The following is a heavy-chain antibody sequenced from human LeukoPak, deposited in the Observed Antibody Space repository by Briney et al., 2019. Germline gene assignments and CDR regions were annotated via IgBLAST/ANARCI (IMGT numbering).Heavy chain of an antibody. V-gene: IGHV4-59*12. Sequence: PSETLSLTCTVSGGSISSYYWSWVRQPPGKGLEWIGEIYHSGSTNYNPSLKSRVTISVDKSKNQFSLKLSSVTAADTAVYYCAREAGSSWYEIDYWGQGTLVTVSS. J-gene: IGHJ4*02. CDR1: GGSISSYY. CDR3: AREAGSSWYEIDY. D-gene: IGHD6-13*01. CDR2: IYHSGST.